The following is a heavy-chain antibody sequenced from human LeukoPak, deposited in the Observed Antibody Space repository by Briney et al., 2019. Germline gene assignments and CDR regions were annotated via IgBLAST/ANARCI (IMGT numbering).Heavy chain of an antibody. J-gene: IGHJ4*02. D-gene: IGHD3-3*01. V-gene: IGHV1-18*01. CDR1: GYSFTSYG. CDR3: ARDFWSGYCDY. CDR2: ISAYNGNT. Sequence: GESPKISCQGSGYSFTSYGISWVRQAPGQGLEWMGWISAYNGNTNYAQKLQGRVTMTTDTSTSTAYMELRSLRSDDTAVYYRARDFWSGYCDYWGQGTLVTVSS.